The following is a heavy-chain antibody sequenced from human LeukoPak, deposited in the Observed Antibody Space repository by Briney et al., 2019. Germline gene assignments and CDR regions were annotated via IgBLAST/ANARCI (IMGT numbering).Heavy chain of an antibody. CDR1: GFTFSSYA. Sequence: GGSLRLSCAASGFTFSSYAMSWVRQAPGKGLEWVSAISGSGGSTYYADSVKGRFTISRDNSKNTLYLQMNSLRAEDTAVYYCAKFLPTHIVVANYYFDYWGQGTLVTVFS. CDR3: AKFLPTHIVVANYYFDY. D-gene: IGHD2-21*01. V-gene: IGHV3-23*01. CDR2: ISGSGGST. J-gene: IGHJ4*02.